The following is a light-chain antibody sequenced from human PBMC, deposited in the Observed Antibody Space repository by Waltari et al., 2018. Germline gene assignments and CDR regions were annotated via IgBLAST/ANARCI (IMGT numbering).Light chain of an antibody. J-gene: IGKJ4*01. V-gene: IGKV3-11*01. CDR1: QSVSSY. CDR3: QQRSNWPT. Sequence: EIVLTQSPATLSLSPGERATLSCRASQSVSSYLGWYQQKPGQAPRLLIYDASNRTTGVPARFSGRGSGTDFTLTINSLEPEDFAVYYCQQRSNWPTFGGGTKVEIK. CDR2: DAS.